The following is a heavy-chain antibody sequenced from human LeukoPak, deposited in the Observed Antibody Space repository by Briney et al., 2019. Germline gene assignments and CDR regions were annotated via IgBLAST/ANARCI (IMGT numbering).Heavy chain of an antibody. CDR1: GFTFDDYA. V-gene: IGHV3-9*01. J-gene: IGHJ4*02. CDR3: ARADCSGGSCYPN. CDR2: ISWNSGSI. Sequence: GGSLRLSCAASGFTFDDYAMHWVRQAPGKGLEWVSGISWNSGSIGYADSVKGRFTISRDNAKNSLYLQMNSLRAEDTAVYYCARADCSGGSCYPNWGQGTLVTVSS. D-gene: IGHD2-15*01.